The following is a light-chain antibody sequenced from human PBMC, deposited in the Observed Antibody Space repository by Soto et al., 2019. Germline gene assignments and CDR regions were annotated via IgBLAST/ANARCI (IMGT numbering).Light chain of an antibody. V-gene: IGKV3-15*01. Sequence: EIVMTQSPATLSVSPGERATLSCRASQSVSSNLAWYQQKPGQAPRLLIYGASTRATGIPARFSGSGSGTEFTLTISSLQSGDFAVYYCQQYNNWITFGQGTRLEIK. CDR3: QQYNNWIT. J-gene: IGKJ5*01. CDR1: QSVSSN. CDR2: GAS.